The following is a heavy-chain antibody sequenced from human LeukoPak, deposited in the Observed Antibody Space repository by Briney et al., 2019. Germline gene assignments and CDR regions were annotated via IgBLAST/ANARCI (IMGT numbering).Heavy chain of an antibody. Sequence: GGSLRLSCAASGFAFSSYSMNWVRQAPGKGLEWVSSISSSSSYIYYADSVKGRFTISRDNAKNSLYLQMNSPRAEDTAVYYCARALPGYDILTGYMGFDYWGQGTLVTVSS. CDR3: ARALPGYDILTGYMGFDY. J-gene: IGHJ4*02. CDR2: ISSSSSYI. D-gene: IGHD3-9*01. CDR1: GFAFSSYS. V-gene: IGHV3-21*01.